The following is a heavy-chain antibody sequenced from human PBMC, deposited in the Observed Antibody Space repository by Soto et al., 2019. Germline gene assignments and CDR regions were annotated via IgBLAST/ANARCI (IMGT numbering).Heavy chain of an antibody. D-gene: IGHD3-3*01. CDR3: ARVLVTIFGVVIIYDYGMDV. V-gene: IGHV1-18*04. J-gene: IGHJ6*02. Sequence: QVQLVQSGAEVKKPGASVKVSCKASGYTFTSYGISWVRQAPGQGLEWMGWISACNGNTNYAQKLQGRVTMTTDTSTSTAYMELRSLRSDDTAVYYCARVLVTIFGVVIIYDYGMDVWGQGTTVTVSS. CDR1: GYTFTSYG. CDR2: ISACNGNT.